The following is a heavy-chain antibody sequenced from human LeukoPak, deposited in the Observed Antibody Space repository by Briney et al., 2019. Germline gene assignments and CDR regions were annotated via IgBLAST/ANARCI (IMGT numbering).Heavy chain of an antibody. CDR3: ARDRSGDYYFDY. D-gene: IGHD7-27*01. J-gene: IGHJ4*02. V-gene: IGHV3-30*01. CDR2: IPYDGSNK. CDR1: GFTFRSYA. Sequence: GALRLSCAASGFTFRSYAMHWVRQAPGKGLEWVAVIPYDGSNKYYADSVKGRFTISRDNSENTLYLQMNSLRGENTAVYYCARDRSGDYYFDYWGQGTLVTVSS.